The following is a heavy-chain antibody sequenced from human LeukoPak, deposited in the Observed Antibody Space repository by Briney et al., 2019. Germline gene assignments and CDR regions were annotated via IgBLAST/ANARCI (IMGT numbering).Heavy chain of an antibody. CDR3: AKSRDFHYYDSSGYRDAFDI. D-gene: IGHD3-22*01. V-gene: IGHV3-23*01. CDR2: ISGSGGGT. J-gene: IGHJ3*02. Sequence: GGSLRLSCAASGFTFNNYAMTWVRQAPGKGLEWVSGISGSGGGTYYADSVKGRFTISRDNSKNTLYLQMNSLRAEDTAVYYCAKSRDFHYYDSSGYRDAFDIWGQGTMVTVSS. CDR1: GFTFNNYA.